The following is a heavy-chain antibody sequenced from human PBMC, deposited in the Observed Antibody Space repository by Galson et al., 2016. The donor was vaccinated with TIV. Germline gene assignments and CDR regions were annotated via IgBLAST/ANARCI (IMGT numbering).Heavy chain of an antibody. CDR1: GFTFSIFA. CDR2: LSGGGGST. V-gene: IGHV3-23*01. D-gene: IGHD3-22*01. Sequence: SLRLSCAASGFTFSIFAMTWVRQAPGMGLAWVSALSGGGGSTYYADSVKGRFTISSDNSKNTLFLQMNSLRAEDTAVYYCTKVPSRGFSYYYGLDVWGQGTTVTVSS. J-gene: IGHJ6*02. CDR3: TKVPSRGFSYYYGLDV.